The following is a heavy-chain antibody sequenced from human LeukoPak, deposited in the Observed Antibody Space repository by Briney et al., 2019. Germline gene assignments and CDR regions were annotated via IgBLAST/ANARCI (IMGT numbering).Heavy chain of an antibody. CDR3: ARGPSGEFDY. V-gene: IGHV1-8*02. Sequence: ASVTVSCTASGGTFSSYAINWVRQATGQGLEWMGWMNPNSGNTGYAQKFQGRVTMTRNTSISTAYMELSSLRSEDTAVYYCARGPSGEFDYWGQGTLVTVSS. CDR1: GGTFSSYA. CDR2: MNPNSGNT. D-gene: IGHD3-10*01. J-gene: IGHJ4*02.